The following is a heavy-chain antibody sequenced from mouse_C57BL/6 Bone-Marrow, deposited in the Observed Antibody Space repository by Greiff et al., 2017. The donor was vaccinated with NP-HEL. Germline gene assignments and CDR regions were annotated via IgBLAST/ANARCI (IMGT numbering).Heavy chain of an antibody. J-gene: IGHJ2*01. CDR3: AREGLIYPVYFDY. Sequence: EVQRVESGPGLVKPSQSLSLTCSVTGYSITSGYYWNWIRQFPGNKLEWMGYISYDGSNNYNPSLKNRISITRDTSKNQFFLKLNSVTTEDTATYYCAREGLIYPVYFDYWGQGTTLTVSS. V-gene: IGHV3-6*01. CDR2: ISYDGSN. CDR1: GYSITSGYY. D-gene: IGHD1-1*01.